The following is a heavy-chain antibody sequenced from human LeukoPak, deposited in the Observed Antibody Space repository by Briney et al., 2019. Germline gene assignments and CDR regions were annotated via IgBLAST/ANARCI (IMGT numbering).Heavy chain of an antibody. CDR3: AREDYYDSGSNDY. D-gene: IGHD3-22*01. V-gene: IGHV1-69*06. Sequence: SVKVSCKASGGTFSSYAISWVRQAPGQGLEWMGGIIPIFGTANYAQKFQGRVTITADKSTSTAYTELSSLRSEDTAVYYCAREDYYDSGSNDYWGQGTLVTVSS. CDR1: GGTFSSYA. J-gene: IGHJ4*02. CDR2: IIPIFGTA.